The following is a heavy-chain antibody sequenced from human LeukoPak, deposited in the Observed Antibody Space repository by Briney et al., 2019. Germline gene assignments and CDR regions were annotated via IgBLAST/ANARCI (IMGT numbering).Heavy chain of an antibody. CDR1: GFTFSSYA. CDR3: AKSGGGYYDSSGSFDY. J-gene: IGHJ4*02. CDR2: ISGSGGST. V-gene: IGHV3-23*01. D-gene: IGHD3-22*01. Sequence: PGGSLRLSCAAPGFTFSSYAMSWVRQAPGKGLEWVSAISGSGGSTYYADSVKGRFTISRDNSKNTLYLQMNSLRAEDTAVYYCAKSGGGYYDSSGSFDYWGQGTLVTVSS.